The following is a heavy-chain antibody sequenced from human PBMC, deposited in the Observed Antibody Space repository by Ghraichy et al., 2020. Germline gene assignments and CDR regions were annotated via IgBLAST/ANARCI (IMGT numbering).Heavy chain of an antibody. Sequence: SETLSLTCAVYGGSFSGYYWSWIRQPPGKWLEWIGEINHSGSTTYNPSLKSRVTISVDTSKNQFSLKLSSVTAADTAVYYCARGNAYWYFDLWGRGTLVTVSS. CDR2: INHSGST. V-gene: IGHV4-34*01. CDR3: ARGNAYWYFDL. J-gene: IGHJ2*01. CDR1: GGSFSGYY.